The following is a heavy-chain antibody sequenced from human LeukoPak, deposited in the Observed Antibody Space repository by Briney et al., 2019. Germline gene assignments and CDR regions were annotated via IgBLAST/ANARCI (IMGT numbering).Heavy chain of an antibody. CDR2: IDNDGWAT. CDR1: GFSLSSFE. V-gene: IGHV3-48*03. Sequence: GSLRLSCAASGFSLSSFEMNWVRQAPGKGLEWIAYIDNDGWATSYYADSVKGRFTITRDDAKSSLYLQMNSLRAEDVAVYFCAKNSGYNWQYFFDYWGEGTLVTVSS. D-gene: IGHD6-25*01. J-gene: IGHJ4*02. CDR3: AKNSGYNWQYFFDY.